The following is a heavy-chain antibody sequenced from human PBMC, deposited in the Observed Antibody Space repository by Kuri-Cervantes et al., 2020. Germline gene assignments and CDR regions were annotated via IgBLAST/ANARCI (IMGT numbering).Heavy chain of an antibody. CDR2: IYSGGST. V-gene: IGHV3-66*04. J-gene: IGHJ4*02. CDR3: ARRPGSRSIAAAGTYYFDY. CDR1: GFTFSNAW. D-gene: IGHD6-13*01. Sequence: GESLKISCAASGFTFSNAWMSWVRQAPGKGLEWVSVIYSGGSTYYADSVKGRFTISRDNAKNSLYLQMNSLRAEDTAVYYCARRPGSRSIAAAGTYYFDYWGQGTLVTVSS.